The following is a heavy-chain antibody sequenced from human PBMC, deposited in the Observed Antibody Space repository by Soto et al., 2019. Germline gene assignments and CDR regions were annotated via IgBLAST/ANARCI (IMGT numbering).Heavy chain of an antibody. Sequence: QVQLQESGPGLVKPSQTLSLTCSVSGGSISSGDYYWSWIRQPPGKGLEWIGYIYYSGNTYYNPSHESRVTISVDTSKNQFSLKLSSVTAADMVVYYCARRNYGANSYFDLWGRGTLVTVSS. CDR2: IYYSGNT. CDR1: GGSISSGDYY. J-gene: IGHJ2*01. V-gene: IGHV4-30-4*01. D-gene: IGHD4-17*01. CDR3: ARRNYGANSYFDL.